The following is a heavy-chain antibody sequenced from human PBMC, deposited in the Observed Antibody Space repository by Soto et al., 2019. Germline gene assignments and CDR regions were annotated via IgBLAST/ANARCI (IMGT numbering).Heavy chain of an antibody. CDR3: VKGRSGYDFDY. J-gene: IGHJ4*02. D-gene: IGHD5-12*01. CDR1: GCTFSSYV. V-gene: IGHV3-23*01. CDR2: ISGSGSGT. Sequence: PGGSRRLSCAASGCTFSSYVMSWVRQAPGKGLEWVSAISGSGSGTYYADSVKGRFTISRDNSKNTLYVQMNSLRAEDTAVYYCVKGRSGYDFDYWGQGTLVTVSS.